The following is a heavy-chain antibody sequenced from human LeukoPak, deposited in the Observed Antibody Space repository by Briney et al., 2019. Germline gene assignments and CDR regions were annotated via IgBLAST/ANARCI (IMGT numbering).Heavy chain of an antibody. J-gene: IGHJ4*02. D-gene: IGHD6-6*01. V-gene: IGHV1-18*01. Sequence: GASVKVSCKASGYTFTSYGISWVRQAPGQGLEWMGWISAYNGNTNYAQKLQGRVTMTTDTSTSTAYMELRSLRSDDTAVYYCARDLDRIAARRGGLFDYWGQGTLVTVSS. CDR3: ARDLDRIAARRGGLFDY. CDR1: GYTFTSYG. CDR2: ISAYNGNT.